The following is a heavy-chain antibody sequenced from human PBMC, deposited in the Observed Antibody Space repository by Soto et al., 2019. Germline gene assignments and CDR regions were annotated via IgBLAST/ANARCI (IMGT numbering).Heavy chain of an antibody. CDR3: SGYGSGSYYRY. V-gene: IGHV4-61*08. CDR2: TYFRGST. Sequence: ASETLSLTCTVSGGSISSGEYYWSWIRQPPGKGLEWIGFTYFRGSTNYNPSVRSRVTISLDASKNQLSLKLRSVTAADTAVYYCSGYGSGSYYRYWGHGTLVTAPQ. J-gene: IGHJ4*01. CDR1: GGSISSGEYY. D-gene: IGHD3-10*01.